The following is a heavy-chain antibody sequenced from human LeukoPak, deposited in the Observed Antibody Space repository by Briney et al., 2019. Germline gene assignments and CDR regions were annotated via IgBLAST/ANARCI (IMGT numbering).Heavy chain of an antibody. V-gene: IGHV3-15*01. CDR2: IKSKTDGGTT. CDR1: GFTFSNAW. J-gene: IGHJ5*02. D-gene: IGHD4-17*01. CDR3: TTILRGDYVFLGGMPMIKNNP. Sequence: PGGSLRLSCAASGFTFSNAWMSWVRQAPGKGLEWVGRIKSKTDGGTTDYAAPVKGRFTISRDDSKNTLYLQMNSLKTEDTAVYYCTTILRGDYVFLGGMPMIKNNPWGQGTLVTIPS.